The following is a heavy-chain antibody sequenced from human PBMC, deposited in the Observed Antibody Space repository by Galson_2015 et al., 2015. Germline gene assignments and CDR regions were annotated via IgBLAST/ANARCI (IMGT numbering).Heavy chain of an antibody. CDR2: IYYSGNT. J-gene: IGHJ2*01. CDR1: GGSISSGGYY. Sequence: TLSLTCTVSGGSISSGGYYWSWIRQHPGKGLEWIGYIYYSGNTFYNPSLKSRVTISVDTSKNQFSLKLSSATAADTAVYYCARDLRVDSWYFDLWGRGTLVTVSS. V-gene: IGHV4-31*03. CDR3: ARDLRVDSWYFDL.